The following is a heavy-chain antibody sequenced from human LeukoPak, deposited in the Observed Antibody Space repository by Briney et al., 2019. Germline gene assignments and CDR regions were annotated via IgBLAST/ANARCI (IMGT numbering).Heavy chain of an antibody. D-gene: IGHD2-2*01. CDR1: GGTFSSYA. V-gene: IGHV1-69*06. CDR3: ARGGDIVVVPAAPTYVAFDI. CDR2: IIPIFGTA. Sequence: ASVKVSCKASGGTFSSYAISWVRQAPGQGLEWMGGIIPIFGTANYAQKFQGRVTITADKSTSTAYMELSSLRSEDTAVYYCARGGDIVVVPAAPTYVAFDIWGQGTMVTVSS. J-gene: IGHJ3*02.